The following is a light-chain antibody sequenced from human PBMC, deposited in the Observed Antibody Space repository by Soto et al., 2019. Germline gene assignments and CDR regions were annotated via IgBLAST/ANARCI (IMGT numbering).Light chain of an antibody. CDR3: QQYGSSPGT. CDR1: QSGNPN. V-gene: IGKV3-20*01. Sequence: EIMMTQSPGTLSVSPGEGATLSCTASQSGNPNLAWYQQKSGQAPRLLIYGASSRATGIPDRFSGSGSGTDFTLTISRVEPEDFAVYYCQQYGSSPGTFGQGTKVEIK. CDR2: GAS. J-gene: IGKJ1*01.